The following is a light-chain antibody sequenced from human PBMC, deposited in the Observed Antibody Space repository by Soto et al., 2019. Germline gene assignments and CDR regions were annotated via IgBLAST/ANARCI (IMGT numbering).Light chain of an antibody. CDR1: QSLLHINGYNY. J-gene: IGKJ4*01. CDR2: DAS. Sequence: TQSPLSLPVTPGEPASISCRSSQSLLHINGYNYLDWYQQKPGKAPKLLIYDASSLESGVPSRFSGSGSGTDFTLTISSLQPEDFATYYCQQFNNYPLTFGGGTKVDIK. V-gene: IGKV1D-13*01. CDR3: QQFNNYPLT.